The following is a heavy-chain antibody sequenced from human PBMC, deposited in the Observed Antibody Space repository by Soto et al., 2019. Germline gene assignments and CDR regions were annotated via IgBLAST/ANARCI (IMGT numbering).Heavy chain of an antibody. J-gene: IGHJ6*02. CDR3: ARGLESSGWWDYYYYYGMDV. CDR1: GYTFTSYD. D-gene: IGHD6-19*01. CDR2: MNPNSGNT. Sequence: ASVKVSCKASGYTFTSYDINWVRQATGQGLEWMGWMNPNSGNTGYAQKFQGRVTMTRNTSISTAYMELSSLRSEDTAVYYCARGLESSGWWDYYYYYGMDVWGQGTTVTVSS. V-gene: IGHV1-8*01.